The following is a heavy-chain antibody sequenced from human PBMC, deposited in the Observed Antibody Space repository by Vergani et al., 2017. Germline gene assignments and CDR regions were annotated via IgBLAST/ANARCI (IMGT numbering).Heavy chain of an antibody. Sequence: VQLVESGGGVVQPGRSLRLSCAASGFTFSSYGMHWVRQAPGKGLEWVSSISSSSSYIYYADSVKGRFTISSDNAKNSLYLQMNSLRAEDTAVYYCATGTGFGELSPCDYWGQGTLVTVSS. CDR3: ATGTGFGELSPCDY. J-gene: IGHJ4*02. CDR1: GFTFSSYG. CDR2: ISSSSSYI. V-gene: IGHV3-21*01. D-gene: IGHD3-10*01.